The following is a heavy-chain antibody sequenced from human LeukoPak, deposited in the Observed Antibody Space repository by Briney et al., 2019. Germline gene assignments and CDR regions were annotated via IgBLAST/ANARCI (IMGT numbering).Heavy chain of an antibody. Sequence: PSETLSLTCAVSGGSISSGGYSWSWIRQPPGKGLEWIGYIYHSGSTYYNPSLKSRVTISIDAPKNQLSLRLSSVTAADTAMYYCARRVPQGRDGSGSYFDCWGQGTLVTVSS. CDR2: IYHSGST. J-gene: IGHJ4*02. CDR1: GGSISSGGYS. V-gene: IGHV4-30-2*01. CDR3: ARRVPQGRDGSGSYFDC. D-gene: IGHD5-24*01.